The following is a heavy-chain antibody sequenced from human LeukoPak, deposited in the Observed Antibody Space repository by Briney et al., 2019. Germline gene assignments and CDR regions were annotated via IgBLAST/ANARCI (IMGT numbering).Heavy chain of an antibody. CDR3: AKIYGSGTANWFDP. D-gene: IGHD3-10*01. J-gene: IGHJ5*02. CDR2: ISYDGSNK. CDR1: GFTFSSYG. V-gene: IGHV3-30*18. Sequence: GGSLRLSCAASGFTFSSYGMHWVRQAPGKGLKWVAVISYDGSNKYYADSVKGRFTISRDNSKNTLYLQMNSLRAEDTAVYYCAKIYGSGTANWFDPWGQGTLVTVSS.